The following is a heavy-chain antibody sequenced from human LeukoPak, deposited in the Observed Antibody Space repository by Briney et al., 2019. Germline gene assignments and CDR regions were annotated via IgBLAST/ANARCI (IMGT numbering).Heavy chain of an antibody. V-gene: IGHV3-48*01. CDR2: IGTTSGAI. CDR3: ARFRTWGDKAFDY. J-gene: IGHJ4*02. D-gene: IGHD2-21*02. CDR1: GFTLTDNW. Sequence: GGSLRLSCEASGFTLTDNWMSWVRQAPGKGLEWVSYIGTTSGAIYYADSVKGRFTISRDSAKNSLYLQMNSLRAEDTAVYYCARFRTWGDKAFDYWGQGTLVTVSS.